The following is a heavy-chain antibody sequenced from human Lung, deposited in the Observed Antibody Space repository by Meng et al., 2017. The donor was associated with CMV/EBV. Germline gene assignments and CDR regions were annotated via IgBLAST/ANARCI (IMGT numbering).Heavy chain of an antibody. V-gene: IGHV4-59*01. CDR1: GGSLSNSY. CDR2: IYYTGKT. Sequence: GSLRLXXAVPGGSLSNSYWNWIRQPPGKGLEWIGYIYYTGKTNYSPSLKSRVTISLDASKKHFSLNLRSLTASDTAVYYCARAAPWDYYYGMDVWGQGTTVTVSS. J-gene: IGHJ6*02. D-gene: IGHD1-26*01. CDR3: ARAAPWDYYYGMDV.